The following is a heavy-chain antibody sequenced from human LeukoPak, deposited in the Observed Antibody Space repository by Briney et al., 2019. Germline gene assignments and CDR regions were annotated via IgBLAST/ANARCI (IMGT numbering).Heavy chain of an antibody. V-gene: IGHV3-30*18. D-gene: IGHD5-24*01. J-gene: IGHJ4*02. CDR2: ISYDGSNK. CDR3: AKDRRDGYDYFDY. Sequence: PGGSLRLSCAASGFTFSSYGMHWVRQAPGKGLEWVAVISYDGSNKYYADSVKGRFTISRDNSKNTLYLQMNSLRAEDTAVYYCAKDRRDGYDYFDYRGQGTLVTVSS. CDR1: GFTFSSYG.